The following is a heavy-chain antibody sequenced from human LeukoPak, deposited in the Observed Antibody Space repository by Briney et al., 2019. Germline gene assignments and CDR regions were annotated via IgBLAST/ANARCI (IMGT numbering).Heavy chain of an antibody. Sequence: SETLSLTCTVSGGSINNYYWTWIRQPAGKGLEWIGRTYSSGKTNYNPSLKSRVTMSVDTSNNQLSLMMTSVTAGDTAVFYCARTPQGDNYFDYWGQGHLVTVSS. CDR2: TYSSGKT. J-gene: IGHJ4*02. CDR1: GGSINNYY. V-gene: IGHV4-4*07. D-gene: IGHD3-9*01. CDR3: ARTPQGDNYFDY.